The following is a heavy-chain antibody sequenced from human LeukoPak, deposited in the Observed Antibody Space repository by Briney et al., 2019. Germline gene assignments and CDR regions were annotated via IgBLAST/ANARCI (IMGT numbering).Heavy chain of an antibody. CDR2: ISYDGSNK. CDR1: GFTFSTYG. CDR3: ARDLETFYFGSGSDY. D-gene: IGHD3-10*01. V-gene: IGHV3-30*03. J-gene: IGHJ4*02. Sequence: TGGSLRLSCVASGFTFSTYGMHWVRQAPGKGLEWVAVISYDGSNKYYGDSVKGRFTISRDNSKNTLYLQMNSLRAEDTAVYYCARDLETFYFGSGSDYWGQGTLVTVSS.